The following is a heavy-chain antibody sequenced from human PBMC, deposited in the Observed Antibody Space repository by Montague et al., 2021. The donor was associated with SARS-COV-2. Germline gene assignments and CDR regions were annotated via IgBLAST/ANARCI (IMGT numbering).Heavy chain of an antibody. V-gene: IGHV4-39*01. J-gene: IGHJ4*02. CDR3: ARHGWGWLRLLRPFDY. Sequence: SETLPLTCTVSGGSISSSTYYWGWIRQPPGKGLEWIGSIYYSGSTYYNPSHKSRVTISVDTSKNQFSLKLSSVTAADTAVYYCARHGWGWLRLLRPFDYWGQGTLVTVSS. CDR2: IYYSGST. D-gene: IGHD5-12*01. CDR1: GGSISSSTYY.